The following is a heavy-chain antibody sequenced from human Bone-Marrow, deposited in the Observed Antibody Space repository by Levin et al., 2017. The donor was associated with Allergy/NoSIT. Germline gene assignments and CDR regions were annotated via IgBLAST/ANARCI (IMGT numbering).Heavy chain of an antibody. CDR2: ISSSTSTI. CDR1: GFTFSSYS. D-gene: IGHD5-18*01. J-gene: IGHJ4*02. V-gene: IGHV3-48*02. Sequence: PGGSLRLSCVASGFTFSSYSMNWVRQAPGKGLEWVSYISSSTSTIYYADSAKGRFTISRDNARNSLYLQMNSLRDEDTAVYYCARVPTVDTATDYWGQGTLVTVSS. CDR3: ARVPTVDTATDY.